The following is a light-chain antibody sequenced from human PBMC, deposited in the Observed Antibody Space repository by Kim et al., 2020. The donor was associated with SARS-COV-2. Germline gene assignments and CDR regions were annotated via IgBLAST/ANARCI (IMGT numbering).Light chain of an antibody. Sequence: SYELTQPFSVSVALGQTARITCEENNIGSKNVHWYQQKPGQAPVLVIYRDTNRPSGIPERFSGSNSGNTATLTISRAQVGDEADYYCQVWDSTWVFGGGTQLTVL. CDR1: NIGSKN. CDR3: QVWDSTWV. CDR2: RDT. J-gene: IGLJ3*02. V-gene: IGLV3-9*01.